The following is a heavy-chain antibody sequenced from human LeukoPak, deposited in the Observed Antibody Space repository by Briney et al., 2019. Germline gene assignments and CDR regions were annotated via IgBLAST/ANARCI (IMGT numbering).Heavy chain of an antibody. CDR2: LYHSGST. CDR1: GYSISTAYS. CDR3: ARGVGYDDTLGSYYGFFDH. Sequence: SETLSLTCTVSGYSISTAYSWGWIRQSPGKGLEWIGSLYHSGSTYYNPSLKSRVTISLDTTKNHFSLNLSTVTAADTAVYYCARGVGYDDTLGSYYGFFDHWSQGTLVTVSS. V-gene: IGHV4-38-2*02. D-gene: IGHD3-22*01. J-gene: IGHJ4*02.